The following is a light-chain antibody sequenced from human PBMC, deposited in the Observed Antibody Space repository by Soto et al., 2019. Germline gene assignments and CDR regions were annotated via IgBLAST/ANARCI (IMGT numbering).Light chain of an antibody. CDR1: QTVSSSY. V-gene: IGKV3-20*01. CDR2: DAS. Sequence: TVLTQSPGTLSLSPGERATLSCRASQTVSSSYLAWYQQKPGQAPRLLIYDASSRATGIPDRFSGSGSGTDFTLTISRLEPEDFAVYYCHQYGSSPTFGQGTKVEIK. CDR3: HQYGSSPT. J-gene: IGKJ1*01.